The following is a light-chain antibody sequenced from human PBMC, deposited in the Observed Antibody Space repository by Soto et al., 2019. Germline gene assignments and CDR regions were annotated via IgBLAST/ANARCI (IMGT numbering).Light chain of an antibody. J-gene: IGLJ3*02. CDR3: AAWDGSLNGWV. Sequence: QPVLTQPPSASGTPGQRVTISCSGSNSNIGSNTVNWYQQLPGTAPKVVVYSNNQRPSGVPDRFSGSKSGTSASLAISGLQSEDEADYYCAAWDGSLNGWVFGGGTQLTVL. V-gene: IGLV1-44*01. CDR2: SNN. CDR1: NSNIGSNT.